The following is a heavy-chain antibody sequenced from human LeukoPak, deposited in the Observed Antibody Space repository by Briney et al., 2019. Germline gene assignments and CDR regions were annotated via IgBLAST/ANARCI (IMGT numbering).Heavy chain of an antibody. Sequence: GGSLRPSCAASGFTFSSYSMNWVRQAPGKGLEWVSSISSSSSYIYYADSVKGRFTISRDNAKNSLYLQMNSLRAEDTAVYYCARDRLVTVFDYWGQGTLVTVSS. J-gene: IGHJ4*02. CDR2: ISSSSSYI. CDR3: ARDRLVTVFDY. D-gene: IGHD4-23*01. V-gene: IGHV3-21*01. CDR1: GFTFSSYS.